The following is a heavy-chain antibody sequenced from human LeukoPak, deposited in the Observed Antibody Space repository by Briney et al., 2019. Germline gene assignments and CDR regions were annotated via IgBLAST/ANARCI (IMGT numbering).Heavy chain of an antibody. J-gene: IGHJ3*01. CDR3: ARHGRGSRSPNAFDF. CDR2: IYPDDSDI. D-gene: IGHD3-10*01. CDR1: GYRFSDYW. V-gene: IGHV5-51*01. Sequence: GESLKISCKGPGYRFSDYWIGWVRQMPGKGLQWMGVIYPDDSDIRYSPSFQGRVTISADKSIITAYLQWSSLKASDTAMYYCARHGRGSRSPNAFDFWGQGTMVTVSS.